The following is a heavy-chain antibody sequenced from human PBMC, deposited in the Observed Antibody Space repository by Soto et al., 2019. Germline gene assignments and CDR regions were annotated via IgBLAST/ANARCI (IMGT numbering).Heavy chain of an antibody. J-gene: IGHJ6*02. D-gene: IGHD5-12*01. CDR1: GGSISSGGYY. V-gene: IGHV4-31*03. Sequence: SETLSLTCTVSGGSISSGGYYWSWIRQHPGKGLEWIGYIYYSGSTYYNPSLKSRVTISVDTSKNQFSLKLSSVTAADTAVYYCARGGGRRMATIRSYYYYGVDVWGEGTTVTVSS. CDR2: IYYSGST. CDR3: ARGGGRRMATIRSYYYYGVDV.